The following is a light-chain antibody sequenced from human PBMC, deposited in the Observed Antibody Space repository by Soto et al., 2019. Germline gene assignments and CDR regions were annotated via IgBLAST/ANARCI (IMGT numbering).Light chain of an antibody. Sequence: TQSPPTLSGSVGDRVTITCRASQSVSSSYLAWYQQKPGQAPRLLIYGASSRATGIPDRFSGSESGTDFTLTISRLELEDFAVYYCQQFEDLPFTFGQGTRLEIK. J-gene: IGKJ5*01. CDR2: GAS. CDR3: QQFEDLPFT. V-gene: IGKV3-20*01. CDR1: QSVSSSY.